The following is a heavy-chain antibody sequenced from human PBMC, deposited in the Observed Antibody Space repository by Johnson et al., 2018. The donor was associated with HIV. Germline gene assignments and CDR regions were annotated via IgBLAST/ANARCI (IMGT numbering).Heavy chain of an antibody. Sequence: QVQLVESGGGVVQPGRSLRLSCAASGFTFDDYGMSWVRQAPGKGLELVAVISYDGSNKYYADSVKGRFTISRDNSKNTLYLQMNSLRPEDTAVYYCARSSGYYGTDAFYIWGQGTMVTVSS. CDR2: ISYDGSNK. CDR3: ARSSGYYGTDAFYI. J-gene: IGHJ3*02. CDR1: GFTFDDYG. V-gene: IGHV3-30*03. D-gene: IGHD3-22*01.